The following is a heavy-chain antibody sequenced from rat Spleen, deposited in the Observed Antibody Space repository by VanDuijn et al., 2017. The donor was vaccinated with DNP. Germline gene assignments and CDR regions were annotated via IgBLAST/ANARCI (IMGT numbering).Heavy chain of an antibody. D-gene: IGHD1-1*01. CDR2: ISYEGRDT. Sequence: EVQLVESGGGLVQPGRSLKLSCAASGFTFSDYYMAWVRQAPKKGLEWVASISYEGRDTYYRDSVKGRFTISRDNAKSTLYLQMDSLRSEDTATYYCARRGYYYSGDYFDYWGQGVMVTVSS. V-gene: IGHV5-7*01. J-gene: IGHJ2*01. CDR1: GFTFSDYY. CDR3: ARRGYYYSGDYFDY.